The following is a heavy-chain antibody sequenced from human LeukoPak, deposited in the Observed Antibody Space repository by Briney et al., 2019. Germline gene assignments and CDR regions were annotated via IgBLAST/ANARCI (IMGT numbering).Heavy chain of an antibody. J-gene: IGHJ4*02. V-gene: IGHV3-48*03. CDR3: ARDFGYYGSGSYPDYFDY. D-gene: IGHD3-10*01. Sequence: GGSLRLSCAASGFTFSSYEMNWVRQAPGKGLEWVSYISSSGSAIYYADSVKGRFTISRDNAKNSLYLQMNRLRAEDTAVYYCARDFGYYGSGSYPDYFDYWGQGTLVTVSS. CDR1: GFTFSSYE. CDR2: ISSSGSAI.